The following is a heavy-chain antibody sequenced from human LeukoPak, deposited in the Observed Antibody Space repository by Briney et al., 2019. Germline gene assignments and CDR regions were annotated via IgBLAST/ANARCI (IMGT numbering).Heavy chain of an antibody. CDR1: GGSISSGGYY. D-gene: IGHD3-22*01. CDR3: ARRGQYYYDSSGYYYDY. CDR2: IYYSGST. V-gene: IGHV4-31*03. Sequence: SETLSLTCTVSGGSISSGGYYWSWIRQHPGKGLEWIGYIYYSGSTYYNPSLKSRVTISVDTSKNQFSLKLSSVTAADTAMYYCARRGQYYYDSSGYYYDYWGQGTLVTVSS. J-gene: IGHJ4*02.